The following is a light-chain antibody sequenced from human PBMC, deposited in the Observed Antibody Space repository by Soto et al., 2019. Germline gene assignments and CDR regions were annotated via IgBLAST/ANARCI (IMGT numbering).Light chain of an antibody. CDR3: QQYNNWPFS. Sequence: EIVLTQSPATLSLSPGERATLSCRASLSVSSDLAWYRQKPGQAPRLLIYDISTRDTGVPARFSGSGSGTEFTLTISGLQSEDVALYFCQQYNNWPFSFGRGTRLEIK. J-gene: IGKJ5*01. V-gene: IGKV3-15*01. CDR2: DIS. CDR1: LSVSSD.